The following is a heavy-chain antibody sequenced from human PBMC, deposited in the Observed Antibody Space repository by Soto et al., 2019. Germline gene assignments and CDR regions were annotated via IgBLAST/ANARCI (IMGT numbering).Heavy chain of an antibody. D-gene: IGHD6-19*01. CDR3: AKGAVTGTSLFDY. V-gene: IGHV3-48*02. CDR1: GFTLTTYS. CDR2: INKNGFTI. J-gene: IGHJ4*02. Sequence: LRLSCAVSGFTLTTYSMNWVRQAPGKGLEWISFINKNGFTIYYADSVKGRFTISRDYAKNSLYLQMDSLRHEDTAVYYCAKGAVTGTSLFDYWGLGTLVTVSS.